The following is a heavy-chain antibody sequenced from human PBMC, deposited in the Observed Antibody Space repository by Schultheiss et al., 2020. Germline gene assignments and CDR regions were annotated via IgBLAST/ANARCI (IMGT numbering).Heavy chain of an antibody. CDR2: ISYDGSNK. Sequence: GGSLRLSCAASGFTFSSYGMHWVRQAPGKGLEWVAVISYDGSNKYYADSVKGRFTISRDNSKNTLYLQMNSLRAEDTAVYYCAKVCAARRVGVDYFDYWGQGTLVTVYS. CDR1: GFTFSSYG. V-gene: IGHV3-30*18. J-gene: IGHJ4*02. CDR3: AKVCAARRVGVDYFDY. D-gene: IGHD6-6*01.